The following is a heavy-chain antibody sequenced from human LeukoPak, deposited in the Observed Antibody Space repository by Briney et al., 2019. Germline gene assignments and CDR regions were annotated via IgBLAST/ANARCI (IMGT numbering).Heavy chain of an antibody. CDR2: IYYTGST. J-gene: IGHJ6*03. D-gene: IGHD2/OR15-2a*01. CDR1: GGSISSNSYY. Sequence: SETLSLTCTVSGGSISSNSYYWGWIRQPPGKGLEWIGSIYYTGSTYYNPSLKSRVTISVDKSKKQFSLKLSSVTAADTAAYYCARTLSGFNYYYYYMDVWGKGTTVTVSS. CDR3: ARTLSGFNYYYYYMDV. V-gene: IGHV4-39*07.